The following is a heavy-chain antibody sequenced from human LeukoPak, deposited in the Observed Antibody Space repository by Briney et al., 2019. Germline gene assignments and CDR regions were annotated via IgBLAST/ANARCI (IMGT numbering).Heavy chain of an antibody. Sequence: SETLSLTCTVSGGSISSYYWSWIRQPAGKGLEWIGRFYTSGSTNYNPSLKSRVTMSVDTPKNQFSLKLTSVTAADTAVYYCARDRGEYSSSSAYYSYMDVWGKGTTVTVSS. CDR3: ARDRGEYSSSSAYYSYMDV. CDR1: GGSISSYY. J-gene: IGHJ6*03. CDR2: FYTSGST. V-gene: IGHV4-4*07. D-gene: IGHD6-6*01.